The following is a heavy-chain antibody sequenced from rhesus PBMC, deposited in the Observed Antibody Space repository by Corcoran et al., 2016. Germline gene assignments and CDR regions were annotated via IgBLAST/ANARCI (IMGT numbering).Heavy chain of an antibody. CDR2: IPGSVGST. D-gene: IGHD6-25*01. CDR1: GGSISSRNW. V-gene: IGHV4-57*01. J-gene: IGHJ4*01. Sequence: QLQLQESGPGLVTPSETLSLTCAVSGGSISSRNWWRWMHLPPVKGLEWGGRIPGSVGSTSYNPSLKSRGTISTDTSKNQFALKLSSVTAADTAVYYGARDLGYSGSWAYWGQGVLVTVSS. CDR3: ARDLGYSGSWAY.